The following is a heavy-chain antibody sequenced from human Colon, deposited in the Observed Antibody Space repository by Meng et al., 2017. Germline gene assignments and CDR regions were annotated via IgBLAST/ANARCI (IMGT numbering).Heavy chain of an antibody. V-gene: IGHV1-2*06. D-gene: IGHD4-17*01. CDR2: INPNSGGT. CDR1: GYNFIGYQ. Sequence: SVKVSCKASGYNFIGYQMHWVRQDPGQGLEWLGRINPNSGGTSYAQKFQGRVTMTKHTSISKVYMELNRLTSDDTAVYYCESAHRGDYVGWYFYLWGRGTLVTVSS. J-gene: IGHJ2*01. CDR3: ESAHRGDYVGWYFYL.